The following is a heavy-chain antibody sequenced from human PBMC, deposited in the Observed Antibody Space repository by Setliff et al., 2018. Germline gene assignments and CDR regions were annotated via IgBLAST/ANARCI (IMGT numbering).Heavy chain of an antibody. J-gene: IGHJ2*01. V-gene: IGHV4-59*04. CDR3: VRTSTGRYFDL. CDR1: GGSISSYY. CDR2: IYYSGST. Sequence: PSETLSLTCTVSGGSISSYYWGWIRQPPGKGLEWIANIYYSGSTFHSPSLKSRVTMSINTSKNQFSLNLYSVTAADTAVYYCVRTSTGRYFDLWGRGTLVTVS. D-gene: IGHD2-2*01.